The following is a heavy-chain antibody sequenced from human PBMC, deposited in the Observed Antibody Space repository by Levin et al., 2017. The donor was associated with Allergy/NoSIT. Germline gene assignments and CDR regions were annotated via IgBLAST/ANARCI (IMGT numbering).Heavy chain of an antibody. J-gene: IGHJ4*02. CDR2: ISYSGST. Sequence: SQTLSLPCTVSGGSIHTYYWSWIRQPPGKGLEWIGYISYSGSTNYNPSLKSRVTISVDTSKNQFSLKLSSVTAADTAVYYCARLVGRTGSTWGYFHYWGQGTLVTVSS. D-gene: IGHD1-7*01. CDR1: GGSIHTYY. V-gene: IGHV4-59*08. CDR3: ARLVGRTGSTWGYFHY.